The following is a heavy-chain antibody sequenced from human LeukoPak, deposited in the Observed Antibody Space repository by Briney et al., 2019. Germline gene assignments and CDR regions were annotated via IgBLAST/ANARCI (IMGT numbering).Heavy chain of an antibody. V-gene: IGHV4-34*01. D-gene: IGHD2-15*01. CDR2: INLSGST. CDR1: GGSFSPYY. J-gene: IGHJ4*02. CDR3: ARGGLLLRQFDY. Sequence: PSETLSLTCAVYGGSFSPYYGTYIRQPPGKGLEWIGEINLSGSTNYNPSLKSRVTMSVDTSKKQFSLRLSSVTAADTAVYYCARGGLLLRQFDYWGRGILVTVSS.